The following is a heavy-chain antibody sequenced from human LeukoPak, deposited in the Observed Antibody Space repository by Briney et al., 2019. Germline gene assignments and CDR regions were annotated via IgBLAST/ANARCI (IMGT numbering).Heavy chain of an antibody. Sequence: GGSLRLSCAASGVTLSSYAMSWARQAPGKGLEWVSGISSSGSGGNTYYADSVKGRFIISRDTSRNILFLQMNGLRADDTAIYYCAKDKGNRYFDYWGQGTLVTISS. V-gene: IGHV3-23*01. CDR3: AKDKGNRYFDY. D-gene: IGHD3-16*02. J-gene: IGHJ4*02. CDR1: GVTLSSYA. CDR2: ISSSGSGGNT.